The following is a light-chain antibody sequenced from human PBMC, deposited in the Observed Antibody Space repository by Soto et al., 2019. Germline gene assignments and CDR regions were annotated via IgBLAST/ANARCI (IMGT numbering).Light chain of an antibody. J-gene: IGLJ3*02. CDR3: KSYTGINNWV. V-gene: IGLV2-8*01. CDR2: EVN. Sequence: QSALTQPPSASGSPGQSVPISCTGTSSDVGGYNYVSWYQQHPGKAPKVMIYEVNKRPSGVPDRFSGSKSGNTASLTVSGLQAEDEADYFCKSYTGINNWVFGGGTKVTVL. CDR1: SSDVGGYNY.